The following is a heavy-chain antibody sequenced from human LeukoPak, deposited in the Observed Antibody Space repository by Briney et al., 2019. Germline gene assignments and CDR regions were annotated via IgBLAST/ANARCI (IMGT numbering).Heavy chain of an antibody. Sequence: GESLKISCKGSGYSFTSYWIGWVRQMSGKGLEWMGIIYPGDSDTRYSPSFQGQVTISADKSISTAYLQWSSPKAADTAIYYCARQWGDCSSTSCYSADWGQGTLVTVSS. CDR3: ARQWGDCSSTSCYSAD. V-gene: IGHV5-51*01. CDR1: GYSFTSYW. CDR2: IYPGDSDT. D-gene: IGHD2-2*01. J-gene: IGHJ4*02.